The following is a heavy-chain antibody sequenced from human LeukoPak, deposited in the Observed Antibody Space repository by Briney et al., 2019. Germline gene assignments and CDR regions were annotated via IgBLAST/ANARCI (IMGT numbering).Heavy chain of an antibody. V-gene: IGHV3-9*01. Sequence: TGGSLRLSCAASGFAFDDHAMHWVRQAPGKGLEWVSGISWNSASEGYADSVKGRFTISRDNAKNTLYLQMNSLRAEDTSVYYCATSSYGGNFGLFDYWGQGILVTVSS. D-gene: IGHD4-23*01. CDR1: GFAFDDHA. CDR2: ISWNSASE. J-gene: IGHJ4*02. CDR3: ATSSYGGNFGLFDY.